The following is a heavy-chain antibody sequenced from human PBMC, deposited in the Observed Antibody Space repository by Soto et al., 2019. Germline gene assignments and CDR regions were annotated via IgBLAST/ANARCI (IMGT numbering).Heavy chain of an antibody. CDR1: GFTFSSNW. D-gene: IGHD6-6*01. J-gene: IGHJ3*01. Sequence: EVQLVESGGGLVQPGGSLSLSCPASGFTFSSNWIHWVRQAPGQGLVGVSRINPDGSFTTYADSVVGRFTISRDNAKNTLYLQMNSLRAEDTAVYYCARPRSKSSSGFDLWGQGTMVTVSS. CDR3: ARPRSKSSSGFDL. V-gene: IGHV3-74*03. CDR2: INPDGSFT.